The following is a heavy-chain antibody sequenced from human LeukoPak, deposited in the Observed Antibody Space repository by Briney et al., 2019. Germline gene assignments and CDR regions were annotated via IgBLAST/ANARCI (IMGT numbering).Heavy chain of an antibody. CDR1: GFTFSGYW. V-gene: IGHV3-7*02. CDR3: TRVDDSSGYESDY. D-gene: IGHD3-22*01. CDR2: IKPDGSEK. J-gene: IGHJ4*02. Sequence: GGSLRLSCAASGFTFSGYWMSWVRQAPGKGLEWVANIKPDGSEKYYVDSVKGRFTISRDNAKNTLYLQMNGLKVEDTAVYYCTRVDDSSGYESDYWGQGTLVTVSS.